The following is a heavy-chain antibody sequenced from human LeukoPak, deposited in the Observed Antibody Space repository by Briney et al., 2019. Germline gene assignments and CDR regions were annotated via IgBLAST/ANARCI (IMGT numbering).Heavy chain of an antibody. Sequence: ASVKVSCKASGYTFTSYGISWVRQAPGQGLEWMGWISAYNGNTNYAQKLQGRVTMTTDTSTSTAYMELSSLRSEDTAVYYCASSSGGCSGGSCYYWFDPWGQGTLVTVSS. CDR1: GYTFTSYG. D-gene: IGHD2-15*01. CDR2: ISAYNGNT. CDR3: ASSSGGCSGGSCYYWFDP. V-gene: IGHV1-18*04. J-gene: IGHJ5*02.